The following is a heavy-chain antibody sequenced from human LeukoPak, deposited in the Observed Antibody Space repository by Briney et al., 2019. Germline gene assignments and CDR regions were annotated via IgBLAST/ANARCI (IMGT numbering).Heavy chain of an antibody. CDR2: IYYSGST. Sequence: SETLSLTCTVSGRSLSIADYYWSWIRQPPGKGLEGLEWLGYIYYSGSTYYNPSLTRRITISIDTSKKQFSLKPTSVTAADTAVYYCARSLRGYSFDDWGQGTMVTVSS. V-gene: IGHV4-30-4*01. J-gene: IGHJ3*01. D-gene: IGHD3-16*02. CDR3: ARSLRGYSFDD. CDR1: GRSLSIADYY.